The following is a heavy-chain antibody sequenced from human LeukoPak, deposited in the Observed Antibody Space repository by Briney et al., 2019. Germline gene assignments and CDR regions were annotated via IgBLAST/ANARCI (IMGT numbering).Heavy chain of an antibody. CDR2: ISGSGGST. D-gene: IGHD1-14*01. CDR1: GFTFSSYG. J-gene: IGHJ4*02. CDR3: ARAIGRGWFDY. V-gene: IGHV3-23*01. Sequence: GGSLRLSCAASGFTFSSYGMSWVRQAPGKGLEWVSAISGSGGSTYYADSVKGRFTISRDNSKNTLYLQMNSLRAEDTAVYYCARAIGRGWFDYWGQGTLVTVSS.